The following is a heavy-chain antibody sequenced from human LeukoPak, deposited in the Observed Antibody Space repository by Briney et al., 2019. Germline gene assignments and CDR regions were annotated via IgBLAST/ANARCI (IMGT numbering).Heavy chain of an antibody. CDR3: ARDSSEGYFDY. J-gene: IGHJ4*02. CDR1: GYTFTSYD. V-gene: IGHV1-18*01. Sequence: ASVKVSCKASGYTFTSYDINWVRQATGQGLEWMGWISAYNGNTNYAQKLQGRVTMTTDTSTSTAYMELRSLRSDDTAVYYCARDSSEGYFDYWGQGTLVTVSS. D-gene: IGHD6-19*01. CDR2: ISAYNGNT.